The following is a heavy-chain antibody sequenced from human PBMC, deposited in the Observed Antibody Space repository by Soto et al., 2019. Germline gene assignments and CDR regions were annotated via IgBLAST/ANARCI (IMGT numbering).Heavy chain of an antibody. V-gene: IGHV4-34*01. Sequence: SETLSVTCAVYGGSFSGYYWSWIRKPTGKGLEWIGEINHSGSTNYNPSLKSRVTISVDTPKNQFSLKLSSVTAADTAVYYCARESPYYYDSSGYIPDYWGQGTLVTVSS. CDR2: INHSGST. CDR3: ARESPYYYDSSGYIPDY. D-gene: IGHD3-22*01. J-gene: IGHJ4*02. CDR1: GGSFSGYY.